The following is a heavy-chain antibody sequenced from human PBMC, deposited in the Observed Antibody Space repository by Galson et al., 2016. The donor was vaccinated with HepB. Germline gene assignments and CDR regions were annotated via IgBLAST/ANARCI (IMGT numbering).Heavy chain of an antibody. J-gene: IGHJ4*02. CDR1: GFSFSSYA. Sequence: SLRLSCAASGFSFSSYAMSWVRQAPGKGLEWVSSISGDGESIYYTDSVKGRFTVSRDNSKNTLSLRMNSLRADDTAVYYCAFKAGDCSSGRCYSPFDYWGQGTLVTVSS. CDR3: AFKAGDCSSGRCYSPFDY. D-gene: IGHD2-15*01. CDR2: ISGDGESI. V-gene: IGHV3-23*01.